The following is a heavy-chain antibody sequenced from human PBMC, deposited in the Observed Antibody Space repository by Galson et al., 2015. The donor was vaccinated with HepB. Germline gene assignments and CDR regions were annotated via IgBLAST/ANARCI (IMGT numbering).Heavy chain of an antibody. V-gene: IGHV1-46*01. CDR3: ARLGESYDFDY. D-gene: IGHD1-26*01. CDR2: INPNGGST. CDR1: GYTFTNYY. J-gene: IGHJ4*02. Sequence: SVKVSCKASGYTFTNYYIHWVRQAPGQGLEWMGIINPNGGSTNYAQQFQGRVTMTRDTSTSTVYMEVNSLRSNDTAIYYCARLGESYDFDYWGQGTLVTVSS.